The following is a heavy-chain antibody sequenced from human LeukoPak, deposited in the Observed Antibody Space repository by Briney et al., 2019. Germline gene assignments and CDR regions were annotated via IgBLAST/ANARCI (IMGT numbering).Heavy chain of an antibody. V-gene: IGHV3-21*04. CDR1: GFTFSSYD. CDR3: ARVLRYCSGGNCYSGGLGYMDV. D-gene: IGHD2-15*01. CDR2: ISGSGDII. J-gene: IGHJ6*03. Sequence: GGSLRLSCAASGFTFSSYDMTWVRQAPGKGLEWGSTISGSGDIIYYADSVKGRFTISRDNAKNSLFLQMNSLRAEDTAVYYCARVLRYCSGGNCYSGGLGYMDVWGKGTTVTISS.